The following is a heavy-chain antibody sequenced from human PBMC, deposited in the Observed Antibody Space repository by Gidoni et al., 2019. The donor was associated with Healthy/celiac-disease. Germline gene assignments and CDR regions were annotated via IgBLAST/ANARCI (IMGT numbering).Heavy chain of an antibody. V-gene: IGHV3-30*18. CDR2: ISYDGSNK. CDR3: AKLGDLRDGYNRDAFDI. Sequence: QVQLVESGGGVVQPGRSLRLSCAASGFTFSSYGMHWVRQAPGKGLEWVAVISYDGSNKYYADSVKGRFTISRDNSKNTLYLQMNSLRAEDTAVYYCAKLGDLRDGYNRDAFDIRGQGTMVTVSS. CDR1: GFTFSSYG. D-gene: IGHD3-16*01. J-gene: IGHJ3*02.